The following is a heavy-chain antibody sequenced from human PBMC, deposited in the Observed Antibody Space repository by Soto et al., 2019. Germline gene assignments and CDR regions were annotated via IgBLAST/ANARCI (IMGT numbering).Heavy chain of an antibody. V-gene: IGHV4-4*07. CDR2: VFSSVNA. CDR1: GVSVRSYT. J-gene: IGHJ4*02. D-gene: IGHD2-21*02. CDR3: ARDGMTTGDT. Sequence: QLQLQESGPGQVRPSETLSLTCIVSGVSVRSYTWSWVRQPANKGLEWIGRVFSSVNATYNPSLKSRVSISMDTPENRISLKLDSVTAADAGVYFCARDGMTTGDTWGPGTLVTVSS.